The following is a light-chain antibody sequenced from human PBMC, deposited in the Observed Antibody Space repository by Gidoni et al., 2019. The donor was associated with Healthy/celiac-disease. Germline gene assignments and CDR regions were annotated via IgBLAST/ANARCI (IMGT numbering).Light chain of an antibody. CDR3: QQSYSTPNT. J-gene: IGKJ2*01. CDR2: AAS. Sequence: DIQMTQSPSSLSASVGDRVTITCRASQSISSYLNWYQQKPGKAPKLLIYAASSLQSGVPSRFSGSGSGTDFTLTISSLRPEDFATYYCQQSYSTPNTFXQXTKLEIK. CDR1: QSISSY. V-gene: IGKV1-39*01.